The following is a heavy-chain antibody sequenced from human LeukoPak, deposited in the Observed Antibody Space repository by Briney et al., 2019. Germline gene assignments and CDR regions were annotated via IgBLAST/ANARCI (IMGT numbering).Heavy chain of an antibody. Sequence: GGSLRLSCAASGFTFSSYGMSWVRQAPGKGLEWVSAISGSAVSTYYADSVKGRFTISRDNSKNTLYLQMNSLRAEDTAVYYCAKAVGSGLNYYYYYMDVWGKGTTVTVSS. CDR2: ISGSAVST. D-gene: IGHD3-3*01. V-gene: IGHV3-23*01. CDR1: GFTFSSYG. J-gene: IGHJ6*03. CDR3: AKAVGSGLNYYYYYMDV.